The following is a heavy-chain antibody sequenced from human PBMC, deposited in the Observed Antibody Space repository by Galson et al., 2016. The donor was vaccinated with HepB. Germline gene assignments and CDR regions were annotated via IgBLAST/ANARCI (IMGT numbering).Heavy chain of an antibody. CDR3: ASVSSGERIDY. J-gene: IGHJ4*02. D-gene: IGHD3-22*01. V-gene: IGHV4-39*01. Sequence: SETLSLTCTVSGGSISSSSYYWGWIRQPPGKGLEWIGSIYYSGSTYYNPSLKSRVTISVDTSKNQFSLKLSSVTAADTAVYYCASVSSGERIDYWGQGTLVTVSS. CDR1: GGSISSSSYY. CDR2: IYYSGST.